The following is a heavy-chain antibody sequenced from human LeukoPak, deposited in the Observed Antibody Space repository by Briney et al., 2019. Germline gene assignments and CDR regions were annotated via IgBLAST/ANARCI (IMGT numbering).Heavy chain of an antibody. Sequence: MSSETLSLTCTVSGGSISSSSYYWGWIRQPPGKGLEWIGSIYYSGSTYYNPSLKSRVTISVDTSKNQFSLELSSVTAADTAVYYCARVLMWAAAGAWYFDLWGRGTLVTVSS. J-gene: IGHJ2*01. CDR3: ARVLMWAAAGAWYFDL. CDR1: GGSISSSSYY. D-gene: IGHD6-13*01. V-gene: IGHV4-39*07. CDR2: IYYSGST.